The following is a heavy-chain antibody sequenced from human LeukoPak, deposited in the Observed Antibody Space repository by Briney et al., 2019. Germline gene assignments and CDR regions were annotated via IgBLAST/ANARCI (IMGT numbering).Heavy chain of an antibody. V-gene: IGHV3-7*01. Sequence: GGSLRLSCAASGFTFSSYWMSWVRQAPGKGLEWVANINQDGGAKDYGGSVEGRFTISRDNAKNSLYLQMNSLTAEDTAVYSCASAPNENYFDFWGQGTLVTVSS. J-gene: IGHJ4*02. CDR1: GFTFSSYW. CDR3: ASAPNENYFDF. CDR2: INQDGGAK.